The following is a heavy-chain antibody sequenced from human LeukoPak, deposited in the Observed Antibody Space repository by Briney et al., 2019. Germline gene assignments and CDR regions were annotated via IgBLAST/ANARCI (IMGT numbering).Heavy chain of an antibody. CDR2: IYYSGTT. J-gene: IGHJ5*02. CDR1: GGSISGYY. CDR3: ARLHSSRAEEFDP. Sequence: PSETLSLTCTVSGGSISGYYWSWIRQPPGRGLEWIGYIYYSGTTNYNPSLRSRVTISVDTSKNQFSLRLSSVTATDTAVYYCARLHSSRAEEFDPWGQGTLVTVPS. V-gene: IGHV4-59*01.